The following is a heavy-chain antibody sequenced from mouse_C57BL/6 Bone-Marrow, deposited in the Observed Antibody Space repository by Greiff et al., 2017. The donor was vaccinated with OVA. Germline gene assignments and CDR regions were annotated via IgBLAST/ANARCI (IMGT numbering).Heavy chain of an antibody. CDR3: ARERWLELFFYYFDY. V-gene: IGHV1-78*01. Sequence: QVQLQQSDAELVKPGASVKISCKVSGYTFTDHTIHWMKQRPEQGLEWIGYIYPRDGSTKYNEKFKGKATLTADKSSSTAYMQLNSLTSEDSAVYFCARERWLELFFYYFDYWGQGTTLTVSS. J-gene: IGHJ2*01. CDR2: IYPRDGST. CDR1: GYTFTDHT. D-gene: IGHD2-3*01.